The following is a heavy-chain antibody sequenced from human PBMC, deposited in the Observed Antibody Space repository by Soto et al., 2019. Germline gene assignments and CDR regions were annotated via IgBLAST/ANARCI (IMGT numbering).Heavy chain of an antibody. CDR2: IIPIFGTA. V-gene: IGHV1-69*12. CDR1: GGTLSSYA. D-gene: IGHD6-13*01. J-gene: IGHJ6*02. CDR3: ARDRGIAAPPRPSYYYGMDV. Sequence: QVQLVQSGAEVKKPGSSVKVSCKASGGTLSSYAISWVRQSPGQGLEWLGGIIPIFGTANYAQKLQGRVTITADEGTSKADMELSSLRFYDTALYYCARDRGIAAPPRPSYYYGMDVWGQGTTVTVSS.